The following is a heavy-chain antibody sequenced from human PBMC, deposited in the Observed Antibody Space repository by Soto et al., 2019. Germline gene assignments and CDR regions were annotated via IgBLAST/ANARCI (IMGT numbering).Heavy chain of an antibody. V-gene: IGHV4-31*03. CDR2: IYYRGST. D-gene: IGHD3-9*01. Sequence: QVQLQESGPGLVKPSQTLSLTCTVSGGSISSGGYYWSWIRQHPGKGLEWIGYIYYRGSTYYNPSLKSRVTISVDTSKNQFSLKLSSVTAADTAVYYCARENGYDILTGYYLWRAFDIWGQGTMVTVSS. CDR3: ARENGYDILTGYYLWRAFDI. CDR1: GGSISSGGYY. J-gene: IGHJ3*02.